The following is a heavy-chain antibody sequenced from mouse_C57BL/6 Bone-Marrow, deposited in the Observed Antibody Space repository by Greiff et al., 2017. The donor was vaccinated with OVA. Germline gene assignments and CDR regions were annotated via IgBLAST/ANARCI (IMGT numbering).Heavy chain of an antibody. Sequence: DVKLVESGEDLVKPGGSLKLSCAASGFTFSSYGMSWVRQTPDKRLEWVATISSGGSYTYYPDSVKGRFTISRDNAKNTLYLQMSSLKSEDTAMYYCARHEGDGYYGPMDYWGQGTSVTVSS. J-gene: IGHJ4*01. CDR2: ISSGGSYT. D-gene: IGHD2-3*01. CDR3: ARHEGDGYYGPMDY. CDR1: GFTFSSYG. V-gene: IGHV5-6*02.